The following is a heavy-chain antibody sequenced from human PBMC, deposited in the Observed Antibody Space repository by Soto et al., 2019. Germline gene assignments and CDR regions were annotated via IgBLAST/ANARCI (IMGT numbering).Heavy chain of an antibody. Sequence: PGGSLRLSCAASGFTFSNAWMSWVRQAPGKGLEWVGRIKSKTDDGTTDYAAPVKGRFTISRDDSKNTLYLQMNSLKTEDTAVYSCTTDKMITFGGVIVPNWFDPWGQGTLVTVSS. CDR3: TTDKMITFGGVIVPNWFDP. D-gene: IGHD3-16*02. V-gene: IGHV3-15*01. CDR1: GFTFSNAW. J-gene: IGHJ5*02. CDR2: IKSKTDDGTT.